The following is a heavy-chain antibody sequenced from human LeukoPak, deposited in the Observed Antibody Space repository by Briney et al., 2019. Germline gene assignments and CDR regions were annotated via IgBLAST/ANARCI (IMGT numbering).Heavy chain of an antibody. CDR3: AREAENFWSGYFTFDY. Sequence: SVKVSCKASGYTFTSYGISWVRQAPGQGLEWMGGIIPIFGTANYAQKFQGRVTITTDESTSTAHMELSSLRSEDTAVYYCAREAENFWSGYFTFDYWGQGTLVTVSS. D-gene: IGHD3-3*01. CDR2: IIPIFGTA. CDR1: GYTFTSYG. J-gene: IGHJ4*02. V-gene: IGHV1-69*05.